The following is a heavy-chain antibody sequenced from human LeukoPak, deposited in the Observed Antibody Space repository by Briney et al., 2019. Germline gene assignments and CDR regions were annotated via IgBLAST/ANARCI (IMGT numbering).Heavy chain of an antibody. V-gene: IGHV3-23*01. J-gene: IGHJ4*02. D-gene: IGHD5-12*01. CDR1: GFTFSSQV. CDR2: ISASGGST. Sequence: GGSLRLSCAASGFTFSSQVMSWVRQAPGKGLEWVSGISASGGSTFYADSVRGRITVSRDNSENTLYLEMNSLRLEDTAVYYCARGPLSGYEDYWGQGILVAVSS. CDR3: ARGPLSGYEDY.